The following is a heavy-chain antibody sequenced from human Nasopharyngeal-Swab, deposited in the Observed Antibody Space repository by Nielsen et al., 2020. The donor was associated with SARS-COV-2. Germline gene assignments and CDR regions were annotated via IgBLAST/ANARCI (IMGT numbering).Heavy chain of an antibody. V-gene: IGHV3-73*01. CDR1: GFIFSESA. D-gene: IGHD2-15*01. CDR3: TRCGGSCYTGKDY. J-gene: IGHJ4*02. CDR2: IRIKGNSYAI. Sequence: GGSLRLSCAASGFIFSESAIHWVRQASGKGLEWVGRIRIKGNSYAIAYAASVKGRFTISRDDSKNTAYLQMNSLITEDTAVYYCTRCGGSCYTGKDYWGQGTLVTASS.